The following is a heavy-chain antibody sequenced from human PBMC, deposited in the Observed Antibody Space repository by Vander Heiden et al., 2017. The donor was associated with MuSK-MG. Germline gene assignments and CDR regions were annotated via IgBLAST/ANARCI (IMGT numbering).Heavy chain of an antibody. D-gene: IGHD5-18*01. CDR2: INHSGST. V-gene: IGHV4-34*01. CDR1: GGSFSGYY. Sequence: QVQLQQWGAGLLKPSETLSLTCAVYGGSFSGYYWSWIRQPPGKGLEWIGEINHSGSTNYNPALKSRVTISVDTSKNQFSLKLSSVTAAETAVYYCARRTQRWLYNWFDPWGQGTLVTVSS. J-gene: IGHJ5*02. CDR3: ARRTQRWLYNWFDP.